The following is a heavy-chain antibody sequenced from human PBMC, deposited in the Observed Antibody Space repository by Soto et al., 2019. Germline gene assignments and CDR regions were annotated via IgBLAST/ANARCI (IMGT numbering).Heavy chain of an antibody. CDR3: ARGFGTDY. Sequence: PGGSLRLSCAASGFTFRSHWMSWVRQAPGNGLDWLANMKQDVSEIXXVESVKGXXTISIDNAKKSLYLEXHSLRAEDTAVYYCARGFGTDYWCQGTLVTVSS. D-gene: IGHD3-10*01. CDR1: GFTFRSHW. J-gene: IGHJ4*02. CDR2: MKQDVSEI. V-gene: IGHV3-7*01.